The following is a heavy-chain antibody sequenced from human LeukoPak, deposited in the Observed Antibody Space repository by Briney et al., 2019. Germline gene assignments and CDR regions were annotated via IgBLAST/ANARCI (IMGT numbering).Heavy chain of an antibody. CDR1: GGSISRYY. V-gene: IGHV4-59*01. D-gene: IGHD3-3*01. Sequence: PSETLSLTCTVSGGSISRYYWSWIRQPPGAGLEWIGYIYYTGRADYNPSLKSRVSMSVDTSKNQFSLRVNSMTAADTAVYYCARGDFWSGAPTDWGQGTLVTVSS. J-gene: IGHJ4*02. CDR2: IYYTGRA. CDR3: ARGDFWSGAPTD.